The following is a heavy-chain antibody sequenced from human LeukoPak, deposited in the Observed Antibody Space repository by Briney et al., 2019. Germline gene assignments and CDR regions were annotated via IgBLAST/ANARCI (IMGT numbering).Heavy chain of an antibody. J-gene: IGHJ4*02. CDR2: IYYSGST. CDR1: GGSISSSSYY. Sequence: SETLSLTCTVSGGSISSSSYYWGLIRQPPGKGLEWIGSIYYSGSTYYNPSLKSRVTISVDTSKNQFSLKLSSVTAADTAVYYCARAAMVATVFYFDYWGQGTLVTVSS. D-gene: IGHD5-12*01. V-gene: IGHV4-39*01. CDR3: ARAAMVATVFYFDY.